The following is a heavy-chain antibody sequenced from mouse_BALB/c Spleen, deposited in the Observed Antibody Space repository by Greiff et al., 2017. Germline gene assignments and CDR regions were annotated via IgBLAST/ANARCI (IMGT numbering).Heavy chain of an antibody. J-gene: IGHJ1*01. Sequence: DVQLVESGGGLVQPGGSRKLSCAASGFTFSSFGMHWVRQAPEKGLEWVAYISSGSSTIYYADTVKGRFTISRDNPKNTLFLQMTSLRSEDTAMYYCARHYGNYGRYFDVWGAGTTVTVSS. V-gene: IGHV5-17*02. CDR1: GFTFSSFG. CDR3: ARHYGNYGRYFDV. D-gene: IGHD2-1*01. CDR2: ISSGSSTI.